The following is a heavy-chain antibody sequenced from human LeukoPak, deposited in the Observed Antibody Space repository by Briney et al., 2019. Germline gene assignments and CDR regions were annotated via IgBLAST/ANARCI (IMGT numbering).Heavy chain of an antibody. D-gene: IGHD1-26*01. CDR2: INHSGST. Sequence: SETLSLTCAVYGGSFSGYYWSWIRQPPGKGLEWIGEINHSGSTNYNPSLKSRVTISVDTSKNQFSLKLSSVTAADTAMYYCARARRPMGATRGYNWFDPWGQGTLVTVSS. V-gene: IGHV4-34*01. CDR3: ARARRPMGATRGYNWFDP. CDR1: GGSFSGYY. J-gene: IGHJ5*02.